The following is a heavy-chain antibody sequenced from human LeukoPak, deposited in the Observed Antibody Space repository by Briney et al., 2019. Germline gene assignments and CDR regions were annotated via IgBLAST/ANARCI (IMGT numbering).Heavy chain of an antibody. CDR1: GFTFSSFG. V-gene: IGHV3-33*01. CDR2: IWGDGSSK. Sequence: GRSLRLSCAASGFTFSSFGMHWVRQAPGKGLEWVALIWGDGSSKNYADSVKGRFTISRDNSKNTLYLQTDSLRVDDTAVYYCVRDRDYSAGFPYYYMDVWGTGTTVTVSS. J-gene: IGHJ6*03. D-gene: IGHD4-11*01. CDR3: VRDRDYSAGFPYYYMDV.